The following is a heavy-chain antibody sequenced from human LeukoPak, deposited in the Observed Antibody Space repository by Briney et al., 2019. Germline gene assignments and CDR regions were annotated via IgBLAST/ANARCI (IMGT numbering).Heavy chain of an antibody. CDR1: GFTFSSYA. CDR2: ISDEGSHT. CDR3: ARITGGYNLMDY. V-gene: IGHV3-74*01. D-gene: IGHD5-24*01. J-gene: IGHJ4*02. Sequence: GGSLRLSCAASGFTFSSYAMSWVRQAPGKGLVWVSRISDEGSHTFYADSVKGRFAMSRDNARNTLYLQMNSLRVEDTAVYYCARITGGYNLMDYWGQGTLVTVSS.